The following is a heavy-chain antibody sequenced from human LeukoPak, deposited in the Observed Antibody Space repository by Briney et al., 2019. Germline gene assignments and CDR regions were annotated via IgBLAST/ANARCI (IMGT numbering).Heavy chain of an antibody. D-gene: IGHD5-12*01. CDR3: ARVATDGY. J-gene: IGHJ4*02. V-gene: IGHV3-21*01. CDR2: ISSSSGSI. Sequence: GGSLGLSCAASGFTFSTYSMNWVRQAPGKGLEWVSSISSSSGSIYYADSVKGRFTISRDNAKNSLYLQMNSLRAEDTAVHYCARVATDGYWGQGTLVTVSS. CDR1: GFTFSTYS.